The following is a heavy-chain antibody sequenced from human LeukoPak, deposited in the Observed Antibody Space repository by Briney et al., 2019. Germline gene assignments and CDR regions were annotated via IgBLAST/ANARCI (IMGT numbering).Heavy chain of an antibody. D-gene: IGHD4-23*01. CDR2: ISYDGSNK. J-gene: IGHJ4*02. CDR3: AKDDYGGQGDY. CDR1: GFTFSSYG. V-gene: IGHV3-30*18. Sequence: PGGSLRLSCAASGFTFSSYGMHWVRQAPGKGLEWVAVISYDGSNKYYADSVKGRFTISRDNSKNTLYLQMNSLRAEDTAVYYCAKDDYGGQGDYWGQGTLVTVSS.